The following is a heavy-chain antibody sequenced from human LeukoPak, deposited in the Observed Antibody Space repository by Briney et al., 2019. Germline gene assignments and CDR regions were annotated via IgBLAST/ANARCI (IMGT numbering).Heavy chain of an antibody. D-gene: IGHD1-26*01. CDR1: GFTFSDYY. Sequence: PGGSLRLSCAASGFTFSDYYMSWLRQAPGKGLEWVSYISSSSSYTNYADSVKGRFTISRDNAKNSLYLQMNSLRAEDTAVYYWAWAGGSGGSYYVWGQGTLVTVSS. CDR3: AWAGGSGGSYYV. CDR2: ISSSSSYT. V-gene: IGHV3-11*03. J-gene: IGHJ4*02.